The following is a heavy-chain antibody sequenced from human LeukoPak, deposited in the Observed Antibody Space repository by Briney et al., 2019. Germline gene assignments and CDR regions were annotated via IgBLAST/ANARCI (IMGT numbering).Heavy chain of an antibody. V-gene: IGHV4-4*02. CDR3: ARRLTRPERFDS. J-gene: IGHJ4*02. D-gene: IGHD3-9*01. CDR1: GDSINSLDL. Sequence: SETLSLTCTVSGDSINSLDLWSWVRQPPGKGLEWIGEMYLSGTTHSNPSVKSRVTISIDKSKNQFFLNLSSVTAADTAVFYCARRLTRPERFDSWGQGTLVTVSS. CDR2: MYLSGTT.